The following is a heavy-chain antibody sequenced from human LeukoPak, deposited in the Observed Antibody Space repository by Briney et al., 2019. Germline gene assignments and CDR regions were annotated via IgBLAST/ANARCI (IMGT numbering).Heavy chain of an antibody. V-gene: IGHV4-39*07. CDR1: GGSISSSSYY. CDR3: ARAAGTLYYYYGMDV. CDR2: IYYSGST. Sequence: SETLSLTCTVSGGSISSSSYYWGWIRQPPGKGLEWIGSIYYSGSTYYNPSLKSRVTISVDTSKNQFSPKLSSVTAADTAVYYCARAAGTLYYYYGMDVWGQGTTVTVSS. D-gene: IGHD6-13*01. J-gene: IGHJ6*02.